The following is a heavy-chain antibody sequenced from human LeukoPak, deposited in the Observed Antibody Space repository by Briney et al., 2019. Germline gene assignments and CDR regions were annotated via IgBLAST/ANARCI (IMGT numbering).Heavy chain of an antibody. CDR3: ARTANYYYNYMDV. J-gene: IGHJ6*03. CDR2: INHSGST. V-gene: IGHV4-34*01. CDR1: GGSFSGYY. Sequence: SETLSLTCAVYGGSFSGYYWSWIRQPPGKGLEWIGEINHSGSTNYNPSLKSRVTISVDTSKNQFSLKLSSVTAADTAVYYCARTANYYYNYMDVWGKGTTVTVSS.